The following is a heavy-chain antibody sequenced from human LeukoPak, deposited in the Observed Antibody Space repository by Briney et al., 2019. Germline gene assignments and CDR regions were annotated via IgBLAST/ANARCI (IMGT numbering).Heavy chain of an antibody. CDR3: AKVGAWELQRVFEN. V-gene: IGHV3-7*01. Sequence: PGGSLRLSCEVPGFTFSSYWMTWARHIPGKGLEWVANINRDGSEQHYVESVKGRFTISRDNGRNSLYLQMDSLRVDDTAVYYCAKVGAWELQRVFENWGQGTLVTVSS. J-gene: IGHJ4*02. D-gene: IGHD1-26*01. CDR1: GFTFSSYW. CDR2: INRDGSEQ.